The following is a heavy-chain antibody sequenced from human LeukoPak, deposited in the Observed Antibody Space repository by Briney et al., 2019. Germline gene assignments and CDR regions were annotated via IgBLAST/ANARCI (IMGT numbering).Heavy chain of an antibody. CDR2: IYYSGNT. CDR3: ARQTGSGLFILP. D-gene: IGHD3/OR15-3a*01. V-gene: IGHV4-39*01. CDR1: GVSIRSSNSY. Sequence: PSETLSLTCTVSGVSIRSSNSYWGWLRQPPGKGLEWIGSIYYSGNTYYNASLKSQVSISIDTSKNQFSLNLTSVTAADTAVYYCARQTGSGLFILPGGQGTLVTVSS. J-gene: IGHJ4*02.